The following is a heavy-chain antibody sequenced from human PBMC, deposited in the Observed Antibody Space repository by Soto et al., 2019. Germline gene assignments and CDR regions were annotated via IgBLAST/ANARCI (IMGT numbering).Heavy chain of an antibody. CDR1: GGTLSGYT. D-gene: IGHD2-15*01. J-gene: IGHJ4*02. V-gene: IGHV1-69*08. CDR2: IIPNLGIT. Sequence: QVQLVQSGAEVKKPGSSVKVSCKASGGTLSGYTFSWVRQAPGQGLEWMGRIIPNLGITNYAQKFQGRITIIVDKSTSTAYMELSSLRSEDTAVYYCARDKGYCSGASCPDFDYWGQGTLVTVSS. CDR3: ARDKGYCSGASCPDFDY.